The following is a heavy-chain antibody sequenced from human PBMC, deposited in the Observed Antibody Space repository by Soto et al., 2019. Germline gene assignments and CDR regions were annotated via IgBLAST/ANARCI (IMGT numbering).Heavy chain of an antibody. CDR2: IKQDGSEK. J-gene: IGHJ4*02. CDR1: GFTFSRYW. Sequence: PGGSLRLSCAASGFTFSRYWMTWVRQAPGKGLEWVANIKQDGSEKYYVDSVKDRFTISRDNAKNSLYLQVNSLRADATAVYYCAGAPRDNWGSYLDYWGQGTLVTVSS. V-gene: IGHV3-7*03. D-gene: IGHD7-27*01. CDR3: AGAPRDNWGSYLDY.